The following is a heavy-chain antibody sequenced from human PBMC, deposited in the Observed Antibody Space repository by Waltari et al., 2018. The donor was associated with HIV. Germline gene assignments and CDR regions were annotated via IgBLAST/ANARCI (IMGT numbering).Heavy chain of an antibody. CDR2: SSNEGRDK. CDR1: GFTFSSYG. J-gene: IGHJ6*02. CDR3: AKDERFLDLSYNNGMGV. V-gene: IGHV3-30*18. D-gene: IGHD3-3*01. Sequence: QVQLVESGGGVVQRGRSLRLSCAASGFTFSSYGMHWVRQAPGKGLVGVAVSSNEGRDKFYADSVMGRLTISKENSKNTLYLQMSRLRAEDTAVYYCAKDERFLDLSYNNGMGVWGQGTTVTVSS.